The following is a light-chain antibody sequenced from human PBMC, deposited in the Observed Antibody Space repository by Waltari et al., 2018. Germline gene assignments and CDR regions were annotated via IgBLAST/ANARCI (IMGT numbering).Light chain of an antibody. J-gene: IGKJ2*01. CDR2: GAT. CDR3: HHYNKRPPSYT. Sequence: EIVMTHSPVTLSVSPGERVTLSCRASQSIMNNLAWYQRKAGQPPRLLIYGATTRAPGSPARFSGSGSGTEFALTISSLQPEDFAVYYCHHYNKRPPSYTFGQGTRLEIK. V-gene: IGKV3-15*01. CDR1: QSIMNN.